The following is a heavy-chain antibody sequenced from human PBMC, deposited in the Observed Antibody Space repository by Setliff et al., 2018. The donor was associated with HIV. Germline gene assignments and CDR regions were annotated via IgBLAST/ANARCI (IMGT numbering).Heavy chain of an antibody. CDR1: GGSFTDYH. CDR2: INHSGST. Sequence: PSETLSLTCAVFGGSFTDYHWIWIRQPPGKGLEWIGEINHSGSTHYNPSLKSRFIISVDTSKNQFSLKVISMTAADTAVYYCARGARLLAAYSDRWDYFYMAVWGKGTTVTVSS. V-gene: IGHV4-34*01. J-gene: IGHJ6*03. CDR3: ARGARLLAAYSDRWDYFYMAV. D-gene: IGHD1-26*01.